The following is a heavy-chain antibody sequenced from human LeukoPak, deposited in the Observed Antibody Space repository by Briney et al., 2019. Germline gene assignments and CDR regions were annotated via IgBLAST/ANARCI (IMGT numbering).Heavy chain of an antibody. V-gene: IGHV3-30*18. Sequence: GRSLRLSCVATGFNFSSYGMHWVRQAPGKGLEWVAVISYDGSNKYYADSVKGRFTISRDNSKNTLYLEMNSLRAEDTAVYYCAKYPSSSGWYYFDYWGQGTLVIVSS. CDR2: ISYDGSNK. CDR3: AKYPSSSGWYYFDY. CDR1: GFNFSSYG. J-gene: IGHJ4*02. D-gene: IGHD6-19*01.